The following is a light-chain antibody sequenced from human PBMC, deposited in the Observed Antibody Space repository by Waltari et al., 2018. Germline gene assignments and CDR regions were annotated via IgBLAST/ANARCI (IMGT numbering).Light chain of an antibody. CDR3: QQSYSTPGT. CDR1: QSISSY. V-gene: IGKV1-39*01. CDR2: AAS. Sequence: DLQMTQSPSSLVASVGDRVNITCRANQSISSYLNWYQQKPGKAPKLLIYAASSLQSGVPSRFSGSGSRTDFTLTISSLQPEDFATYYCQQSYSTPGTFGQGTKVEIK. J-gene: IGKJ1*01.